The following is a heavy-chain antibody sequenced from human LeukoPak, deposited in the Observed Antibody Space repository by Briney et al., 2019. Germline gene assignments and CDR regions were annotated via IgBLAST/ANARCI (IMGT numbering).Heavy chain of an antibody. J-gene: IGHJ4*02. V-gene: IGHV3-53*01. CDR3: ARVTSSSWYYYFDY. Sequence: GGSLRLSCAASRFTVSSNYMSWVRQAPGKGLEWVSVIYSGGSTYYAGSVKGRFTISRDNSKNTLYLQMNSLRAEDTAVYYCARVTSSSWYYYFDYWGQGTLVTVSS. CDR2: IYSGGST. D-gene: IGHD6-13*01. CDR1: RFTVSSNY.